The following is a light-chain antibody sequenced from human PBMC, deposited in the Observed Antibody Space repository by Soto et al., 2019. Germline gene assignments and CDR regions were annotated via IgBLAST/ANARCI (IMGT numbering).Light chain of an antibody. V-gene: IGKV1-39*01. J-gene: IGKJ5*01. CDR1: QSITIY. Sequence: DIQMTQSPSSLSATVGDRVIITCRASQSITIYLNWYQQNPGRAPKVLIFGASSLQSGVPSRFSGSGSGTDFILTISSLQPEDFATYYCQQSYSTPRDFGQGTRLENK. CDR3: QQSYSTPRD. CDR2: GAS.